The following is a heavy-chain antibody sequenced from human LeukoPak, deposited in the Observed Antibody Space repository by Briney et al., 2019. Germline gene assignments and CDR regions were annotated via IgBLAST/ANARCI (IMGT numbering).Heavy chain of an antibody. CDR3: AMYSSGWQGSWLAYFDY. CDR2: IYYSGST. Sequence: SETLSLTCTVSGGSISSYYWSWIRQPPGKGLEWIGYIYYSGSTNYNPSLKSRVTISVDTSKNQFSLKLSSVTAADTAVYYCAMYSSGWQGSWLAYFDYWGQGTLVTVSS. V-gene: IGHV4-59*01. J-gene: IGHJ4*02. CDR1: GGSISSYY. D-gene: IGHD6-19*01.